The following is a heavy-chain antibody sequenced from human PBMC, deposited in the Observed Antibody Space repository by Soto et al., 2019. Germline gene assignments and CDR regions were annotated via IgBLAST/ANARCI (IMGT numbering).Heavy chain of an antibody. CDR3: AKEICIAVAATSESEDYYYGMDV. CDR1: GFTFSSYA. Sequence: QPGGSLRLSCAASGFTFSSYAMSWVRQAPGKGLEWVSAISGSGGSTYYADSVKGRFTISRDNSKNTLYLQMNSLRAEDTAVYYCAKEICIAVAATSESEDYYYGMDVWGQGTTVTVSS. V-gene: IGHV3-23*01. CDR2: ISGSGGST. D-gene: IGHD6-19*01. J-gene: IGHJ6*02.